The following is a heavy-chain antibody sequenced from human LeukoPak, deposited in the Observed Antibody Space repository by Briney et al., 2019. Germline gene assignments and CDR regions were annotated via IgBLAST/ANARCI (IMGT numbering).Heavy chain of an antibody. CDR2: ISGSGGST. Sequence: GKSLRLSCAASGFIFGDYWMSWVRQAPGKGLEWVSAISGSGGSTYYADSVKGRFTISRDNSKNTLYLQMNSLRAEDTAVYYCAKALYYFDYWGQGTLVTVSS. CDR1: GFIFGDYW. V-gene: IGHV3-23*01. CDR3: AKALYYFDY. J-gene: IGHJ4*02.